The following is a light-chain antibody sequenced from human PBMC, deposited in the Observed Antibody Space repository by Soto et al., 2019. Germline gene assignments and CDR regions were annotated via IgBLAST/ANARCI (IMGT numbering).Light chain of an antibody. CDR3: QEYGSSPID. CDR1: QSVNST. CDR2: APS. Sequence: TESAPAQTVAPPENETLCSRACQSVNSTLAWYQQRPGQAPRVLIYAPSPRATGIPDRFSGSGSGTDFTLTISGLEPEDFAVYYLQEYGSSPIDFAEGTRLEIK. V-gene: IGKV3-20*01. J-gene: IGKJ5*01.